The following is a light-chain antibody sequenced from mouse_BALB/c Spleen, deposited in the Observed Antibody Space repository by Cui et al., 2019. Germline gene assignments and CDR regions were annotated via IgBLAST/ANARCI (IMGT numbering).Light chain of an antibody. CDR3: QQYNSYPLT. Sequence: DIVMSQSQKFMSTSVGDRVSVTCKAMQNVGTNVAWYQQKPGHSPKALIYSASYRYSGVPDRFTGSGSGTDFTLTISNVQSEDLAEYYCQQYNSYPLTFGGGTKLEIK. J-gene: IGKJ1*01. CDR1: QNVGTN. V-gene: IGKV6-15*01. CDR2: SAS.